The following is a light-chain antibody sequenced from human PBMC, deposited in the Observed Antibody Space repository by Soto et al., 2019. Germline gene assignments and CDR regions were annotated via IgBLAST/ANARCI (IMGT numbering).Light chain of an antibody. Sequence: DIQMTQSPSTLAASAGDRVTITCRASQRINNWLAWYQQKPGKAPKLLIYQASTLQSGVPPRFSGSGFGTEFTLTISNLQPEDFAMYYCQQYNSHWSWTFGQGTKVKI. CDR1: QRINNW. CDR2: QAS. CDR3: QQYNSHWSWT. J-gene: IGKJ1*01. V-gene: IGKV1-5*03.